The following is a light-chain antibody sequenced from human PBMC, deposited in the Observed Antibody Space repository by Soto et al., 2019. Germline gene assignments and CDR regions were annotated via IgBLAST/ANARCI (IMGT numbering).Light chain of an antibody. CDR3: QQSLTMPIT. CDR1: QTIGSW. J-gene: IGKJ5*01. CDR2: AAS. Sequence: IQFTQSPSFLSASIGDRVTITCRASQTIGSWLAWYQQKPGKAPKLLIYAASSLHTGVPSRFSGSGSRTEFTLTIADLQPDDFGTYYCQQSLTMPITFGHGTRLEIK. V-gene: IGKV1-39*01.